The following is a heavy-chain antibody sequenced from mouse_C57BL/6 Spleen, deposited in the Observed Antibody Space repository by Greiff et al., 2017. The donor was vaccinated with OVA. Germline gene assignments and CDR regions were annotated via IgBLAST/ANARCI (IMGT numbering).Heavy chain of an antibody. CDR3: ASPIYYDYDGHFDY. CDR1: GYTFTSYW. Sequence: VQLQQPGAELVRPGPSVKLSCKASGYTFTSYWMHWVKQRPGQGLEWIGVIDPSDSYTNYNQKFKGKATLTVDTSSSTAYMQLSSLTSEDSAVYYCASPIYYDYDGHFDYWGQGTTLTVSS. CDR2: IDPSDSYT. V-gene: IGHV1-59*01. J-gene: IGHJ2*01. D-gene: IGHD2-4*01.